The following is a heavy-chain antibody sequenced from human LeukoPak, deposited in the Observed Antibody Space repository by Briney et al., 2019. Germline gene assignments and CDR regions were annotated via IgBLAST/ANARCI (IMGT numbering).Heavy chain of an antibody. CDR3: AKDFRVGYSAHFDY. J-gene: IGHJ4*02. CDR1: GFTFRSHA. CDR2: IYENGGTT. V-gene: IGHV3-23*01. D-gene: IGHD2-21*01. Sequence: GGSLRLSCVGSGFTFRSHAMSWVRQAPEKGLEFVSGIYENGGTTYYADSVKGRSSISRDNSKNTLYLQMDSLRGEDTAVYYCAKDFRVGYSAHFDYWGQGALVTVSS.